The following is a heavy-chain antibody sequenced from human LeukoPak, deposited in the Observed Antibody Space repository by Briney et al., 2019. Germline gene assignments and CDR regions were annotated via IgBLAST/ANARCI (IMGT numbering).Heavy chain of an antibody. CDR1: GVSSTIYY. D-gene: IGHD3-22*01. J-gene: IGHJ5*02. CDR3: ARGQVNARSRFDP. CDR2: IHHGGGT. V-gene: IGHV4-34*01. Sequence: SETLSLTCAVYGVSSTIYYWSWIRQTPGKGLERIGHIHHGGGTVYNPSLQSRVTISLDTSKNHFSLRLTSVTAADTAVYYCARGQVNARSRFDPWGQGTLVTVSS.